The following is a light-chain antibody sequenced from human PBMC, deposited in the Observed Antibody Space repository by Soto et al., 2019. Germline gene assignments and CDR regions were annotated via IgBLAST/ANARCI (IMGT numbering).Light chain of an antibody. CDR1: SSNIGNNY. V-gene: IGLV1-51*01. CDR3: GTWDSSLSAVV. Sequence: QSVLTQPPSVSAAPGQKVTISCSGSSSNIGNNYVSWYQQLPGTAPKLLIYDNNKRPSGIPDRFSGSKSDTSATLGITGLQTGDEAHYYCGTWDSSLSAVVFGGGTKVTVL. CDR2: DNN. J-gene: IGLJ2*01.